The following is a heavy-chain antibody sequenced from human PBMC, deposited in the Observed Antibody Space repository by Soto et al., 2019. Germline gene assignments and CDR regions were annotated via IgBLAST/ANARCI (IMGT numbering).Heavy chain of an antibody. V-gene: IGHV3-21*06. CDR2: ISSNAAYI. CDR3: ARDAGRVSSAVGWFDP. Sequence: GGFLRLSCAASGFTFRSYTMNWIRQTPGQGLEWVSGISSNAAYIYYADSVRGRFTISRDNAENFVYLQMSSLRVEDTAVYYCARDAGRVSSAVGWFDPWGQGVLVTVSS. D-gene: IGHD6-19*01. J-gene: IGHJ5*02. CDR1: GFTFRSYT.